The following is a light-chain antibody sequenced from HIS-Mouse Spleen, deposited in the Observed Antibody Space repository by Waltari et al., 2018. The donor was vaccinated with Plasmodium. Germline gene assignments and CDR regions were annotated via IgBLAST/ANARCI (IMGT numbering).Light chain of an antibody. CDR1: VLAKKY. CDR3: YSAADNNLV. V-gene: IGLV3-27*01. CDR2: KDS. J-gene: IGLJ3*02. Sequence: SYELTQPSSVSVSPGQTARITCSGDVLAKKYARWFQQKPGQAPVLVIYKDSERPSGIAEPCCGYSSGNTVTLTISGAQVEDEADYYCYSAADNNLVFGGGTKLTVL.